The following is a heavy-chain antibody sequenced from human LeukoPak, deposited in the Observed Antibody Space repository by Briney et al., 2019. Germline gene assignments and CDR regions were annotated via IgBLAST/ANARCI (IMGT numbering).Heavy chain of an antibody. CDR3: ARLGRYDVLTGPDY. CDR2: IYPGESDP. V-gene: IGHV5-51*01. J-gene: IGHJ4*02. D-gene: IGHD3-9*01. CDR1: GYNFTNYW. Sequence: GESLKISCQGSGYNFTNYWIGWVRQAPGKGLEWMGIIYPGESDPRYSPSFQGQVTISADRSINTAYLRWGSLKAADTAMYYCARLGRYDVLTGPDYWGQGTLVTVSS.